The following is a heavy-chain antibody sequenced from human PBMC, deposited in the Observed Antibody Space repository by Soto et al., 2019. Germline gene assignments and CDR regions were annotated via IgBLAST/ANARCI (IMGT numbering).Heavy chain of an antibody. Sequence: SVKVSCKASGGTFSSYAISWVRRAPGQGLEWMGGIIPIFGTANYAQKFQGRVTITADESTSTAYMELSSLRSEDTAVYYCARGPAATPHYYYYGMDVWGQGTTVTVSS. CDR1: GGTFSSYA. J-gene: IGHJ6*02. D-gene: IGHD2-2*01. CDR2: IIPIFGTA. CDR3: ARGPAATPHYYYYGMDV. V-gene: IGHV1-69*13.